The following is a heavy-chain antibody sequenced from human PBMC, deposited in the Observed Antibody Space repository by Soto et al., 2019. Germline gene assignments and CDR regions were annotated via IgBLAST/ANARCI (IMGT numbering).Heavy chain of an antibody. CDR2: ISYDGSNK. V-gene: IGHV3-30*18. D-gene: IGHD6-19*01. J-gene: IGHJ5*02. Sequence: AGGSLRLSCAASGFTFSSYSMHWVRQAPGKGLEWVAVISYDGSNKYYADSVKGRFTISRDNSKNTLYLQMNSLRAEDTAVYYCAKDQGYSSGWEMCFDPWGQGTLVTVSS. CDR1: GFTFSSYS. CDR3: AKDQGYSSGWEMCFDP.